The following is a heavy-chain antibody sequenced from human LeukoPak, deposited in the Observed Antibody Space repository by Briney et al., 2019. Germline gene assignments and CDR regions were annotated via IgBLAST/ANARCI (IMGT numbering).Heavy chain of an antibody. CDR2: IRHDGSNK. CDR3: AKARGPHYDRSSYYNTFDY. J-gene: IGHJ4*02. CDR1: GFTFSSYG. D-gene: IGHD3-22*01. Sequence: GGSLRLSSAASGFTFSSYGMHSLRQVPGKGLEWVAFIRHDGSNKYYADSVKGQFTISRDNSKNTLYLQVNSLRAEDTSVYYCAKARGPHYDRSSYYNTFDYWGQGTQVTVSS. V-gene: IGHV3-30*02.